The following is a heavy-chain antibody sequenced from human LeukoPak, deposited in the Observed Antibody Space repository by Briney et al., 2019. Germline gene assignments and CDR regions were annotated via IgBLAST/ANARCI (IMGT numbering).Heavy chain of an antibody. CDR1: GYTFTSYY. Sequence: ASVKVSCKASGYTFTSYYMHWVRQAPGQGLEWMGIINPSGGSTSYAQKFQGRVTMTEDTSTDTAYMELSSLRSEDTAVYYCATDNGNDILTGYSYYYYGMDVWGQGTTVTVSS. CDR3: ATDNGNDILTGYSYYYYGMDV. J-gene: IGHJ6*02. CDR2: INPSGGST. V-gene: IGHV1-46*01. D-gene: IGHD3-9*01.